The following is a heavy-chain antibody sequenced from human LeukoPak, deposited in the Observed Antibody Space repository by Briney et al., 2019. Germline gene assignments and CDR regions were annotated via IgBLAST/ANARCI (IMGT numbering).Heavy chain of an antibody. CDR1: GYTFTSYD. J-gene: IGHJ5*02. CDR3: ARAHLAYGSGSYYWFDP. D-gene: IGHD3-10*01. Sequence: ASVKVSCKASGYTFTSYDINWVRQATGQGLEWMGWMNPNSGNTGYAQKFQGRVTMTRNTSISTAYMELSSLRSEDTAVYYCARAHLAYGSGSYYWFDPTGQGTLVTVSS. CDR2: MNPNSGNT. V-gene: IGHV1-8*01.